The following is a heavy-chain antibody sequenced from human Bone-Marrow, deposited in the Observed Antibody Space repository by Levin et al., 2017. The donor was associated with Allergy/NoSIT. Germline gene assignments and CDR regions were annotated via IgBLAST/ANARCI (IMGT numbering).Heavy chain of an antibody. Sequence: ASVKVSCKASGYTFTSYDINWVRQATGQGLEWMGWMNPNSGNTGYAQKFQGRVTMTRNTSISTAYMELSSLRSEDTAVYYCARVFHPRGDIVAAAEYFQHWGQGTLVTVSS. D-gene: IGHD5-12*01. J-gene: IGHJ1*01. CDR2: MNPNSGNT. CDR3: ARVFHPRGDIVAAAEYFQH. CDR1: GYTFTSYD. V-gene: IGHV1-8*01.